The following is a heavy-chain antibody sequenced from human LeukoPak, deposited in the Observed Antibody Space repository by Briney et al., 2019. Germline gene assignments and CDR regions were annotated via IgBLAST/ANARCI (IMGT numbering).Heavy chain of an antibody. CDR1: GFTFSSYA. V-gene: IGHV3-23*01. CDR2: ISGSGDST. Sequence: GGSLRLSCAASGFTFSSYAMSWVRQAPGKGLEWVSSISGSGDSTYYADSVKGRSTISRDNSKNTLYLQMNSLRAEDTAVYYCAKNGRYCSSTSCYEWGQGTLVTVSS. D-gene: IGHD2-2*01. J-gene: IGHJ4*02. CDR3: AKNGRYCSSTSCYE.